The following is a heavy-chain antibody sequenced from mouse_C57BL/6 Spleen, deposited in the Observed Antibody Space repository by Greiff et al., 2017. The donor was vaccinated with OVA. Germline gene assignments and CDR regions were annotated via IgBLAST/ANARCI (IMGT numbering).Heavy chain of an antibody. CDR3: TRDPTEYYFDY. V-gene: IGHV5-9-1*02. J-gene: IGHJ2*01. Sequence: EVQVVESGEGLVKPGGSLKLSCAASGFTFSSYAMSWVRQTPETRLEWVAYISSGGEYIYYADTVKGRFTISRDNARNTLYLQMSSLKSADTAMYYCTRDPTEYYFDYWGQGTTLTVSS. CDR2: ISSGGEYI. CDR1: GFTFSSYA.